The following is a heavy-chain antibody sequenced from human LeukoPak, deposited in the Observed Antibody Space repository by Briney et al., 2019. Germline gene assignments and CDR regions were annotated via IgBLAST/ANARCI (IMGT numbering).Heavy chain of an antibody. Sequence: GGSLRLSCAASGFTFSDFYMNWVRQAPGKGLEWVSSISSSSSYIYYADSVKGRFTISRDNAKNSLYLQMNSLRAEDTAVYYCARGRFLEWLSRFDPWGQGTLVTVSS. CDR2: ISSSSSYI. J-gene: IGHJ5*02. D-gene: IGHD3-3*01. CDR3: ARGRFLEWLSRFDP. V-gene: IGHV3-21*01. CDR1: GFTFSDFY.